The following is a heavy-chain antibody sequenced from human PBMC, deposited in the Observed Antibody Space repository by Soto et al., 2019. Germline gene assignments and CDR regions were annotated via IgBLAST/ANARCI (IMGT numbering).Heavy chain of an antibody. Sequence: EVQLVESGGGLVQPGRSLRLSCAASGFTFDDYAMHWVRQPPGKGLEWVSSISWNSGNLGYADSVKGRFTISRDNAKDSLYLQMNSLRGEDTALYYCAKAASSTVVALNDYWGQGTLVTVSS. CDR2: ISWNSGNL. V-gene: IGHV3-9*01. CDR1: GFTFDDYA. J-gene: IGHJ4*02. D-gene: IGHD4-17*01. CDR3: AKAASSTVVALNDY.